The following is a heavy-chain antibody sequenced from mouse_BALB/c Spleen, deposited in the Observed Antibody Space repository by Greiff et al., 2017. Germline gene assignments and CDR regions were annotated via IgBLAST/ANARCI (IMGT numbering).Heavy chain of an antibody. CDR2: INPSNGRT. V-gene: IGHV1S81*02. CDR1: GYTFTSYW. D-gene: IGHD3-3*01. J-gene: IGHJ4*01. CDR3: ARRWDRYYYAMDY. Sequence: QVHVKQPGAELVKPGASVKLSCKASGYTFTSYWMHWVKQRPGQGLEWIGEINPSNGRTNYNEKFKSKATLTVDKSSSTAYMQLSSLTSEDSAVYYCARRWDRYYYAMDYWGQGTSVTVSS.